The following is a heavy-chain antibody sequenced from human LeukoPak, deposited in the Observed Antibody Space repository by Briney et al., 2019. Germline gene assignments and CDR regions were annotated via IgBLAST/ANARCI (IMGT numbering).Heavy chain of an antibody. CDR1: GGTFSSYA. CDR3: ARVGQTTVVTPAYYYMDV. Sequence: ASVKVSCKASGGTFSSYAISWVRQAPGQGLEWMGGIIPIFGTANYAQKFQGRVTITADKSTSTAYMELSSLRSDDTAVYYCARVGQTTVVTPAYYYMDVWGKGTTVTVSS. V-gene: IGHV1-69*06. D-gene: IGHD4-23*01. J-gene: IGHJ6*03. CDR2: IIPIFGTA.